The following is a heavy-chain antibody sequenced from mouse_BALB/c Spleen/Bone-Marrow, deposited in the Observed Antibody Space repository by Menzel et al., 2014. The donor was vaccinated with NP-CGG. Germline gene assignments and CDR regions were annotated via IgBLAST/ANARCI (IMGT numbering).Heavy chain of an antibody. D-gene: IGHD2-1*01. Sequence: VKLQESGAELVRPGTSVKVSCKASGYALTNYLIEWVKQRPGQGLEWIGVINPGSGGTSYNEKFKGKATLTADKSSSTAYMQLSSLTSDDSAVYFCARSRGNLYAMDYWGQGTSVTVSS. CDR2: INPGSGGT. CDR1: GYALTNYL. V-gene: IGHV1-54*01. CDR3: ARSRGNLYAMDY. J-gene: IGHJ4*01.